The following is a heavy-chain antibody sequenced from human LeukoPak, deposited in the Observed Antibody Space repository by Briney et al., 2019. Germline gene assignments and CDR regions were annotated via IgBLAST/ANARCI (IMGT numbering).Heavy chain of an antibody. V-gene: IGHV3-74*01. J-gene: IGHJ4*02. D-gene: IGHD3-22*01. CDR3: ARDYSSARANY. CDR2: INSDGSST. CDR1: GFTFSNYW. Sequence: GGSLRLSCAASGFTFSNYWMHCVRQAAGKGRGWVSLINSDGSSTVYADSLKGRFTISRDNAKNTLYLQMNSLRAEDTSVYYCARDYSSARANYWGQGTLVTVSS.